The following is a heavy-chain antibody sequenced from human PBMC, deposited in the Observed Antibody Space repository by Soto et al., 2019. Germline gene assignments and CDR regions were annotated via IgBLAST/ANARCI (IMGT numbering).Heavy chain of an antibody. V-gene: IGHV4-30-4*01. Sequence: QVQLQESGPGLVKPSQTLSLTCTVSGGSISSGYYYGSWLRQPPGKGLEWIGYIYYSGTTYYNPALKSRVTISIDTSKNQFSLKLSSVTAADTAVYYCARGSMITSYWRDWGQGTLVTVAS. CDR3: ARGSMITSYWRD. CDR1: GGSISSGYYY. CDR2: IYYSGTT. D-gene: IGHD3-16*01. J-gene: IGHJ4*02.